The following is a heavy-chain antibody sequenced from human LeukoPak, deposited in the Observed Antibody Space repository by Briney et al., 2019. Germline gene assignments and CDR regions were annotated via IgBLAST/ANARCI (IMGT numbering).Heavy chain of an antibody. J-gene: IGHJ4*02. CDR1: GFTFSSYW. D-gene: IGHD3-9*01. V-gene: IGHV3-74*01. CDR3: ARDVPGPDWLVDY. Sequence: GSLRLSCAASGFTFSSYWMHWVRQAPGKGPVRVSRINSDGSSTSYADSVKGRFTISRDNAKNTLYLQMNSLRAEDTAVYYCARDVPGPDWLVDYWGQGTLVTVSS. CDR2: INSDGSST.